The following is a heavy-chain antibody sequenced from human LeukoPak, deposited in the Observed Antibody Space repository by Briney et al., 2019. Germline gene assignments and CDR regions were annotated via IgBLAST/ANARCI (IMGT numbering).Heavy chain of an antibody. Sequence: SETLSLTFTVPSGSISSSSWYWGWIRQPPGKGLEWIGSIYYSGSTYYNPSLKSRVTISVDTSKNQFSLNLSSVTAADTAVYYCARRQEDFFPWFDYWGHGTQVTVSS. CDR1: SGSISSSSWY. V-gene: IGHV4-39*01. CDR2: IYYSGST. D-gene: IGHD2/OR15-2a*01. CDR3: ARRQEDFFPWFDY. J-gene: IGHJ4*01.